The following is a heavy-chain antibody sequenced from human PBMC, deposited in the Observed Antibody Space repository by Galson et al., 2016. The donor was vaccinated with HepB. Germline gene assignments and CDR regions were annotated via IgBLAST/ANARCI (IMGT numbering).Heavy chain of an antibody. D-gene: IGHD6-6*01. CDR1: GFSFSTYD. V-gene: IGHV3-23*01. CDR2: INGPSTAT. J-gene: IGHJ4*02. Sequence: SLRLSCAASGFSFSTYDMNWVRQAPGKGLEWVATINGPSTATPYADSVKGRFTVSRDNSRDTLDLQMTSLRAEDTAIYYCAKVVPTGGHFFDSWGQGSLVTVSA. CDR3: AKVVPTGGHFFDS.